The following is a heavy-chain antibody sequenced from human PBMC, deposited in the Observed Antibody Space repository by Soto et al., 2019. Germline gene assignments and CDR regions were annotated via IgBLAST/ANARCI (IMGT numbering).Heavy chain of an antibody. CDR3: ARDWSNYVGSYYGMDV. CDR1: GFTFSNYA. Sequence: QVPLVESGGGVVQPGRSLRLSCAASGFTFSNYAMHWVRQAPGKGLEWVAVISYDGSNKYYADSVKGRFTISRDNFKNTLNLQMNSLRAEDTAVYYCARDWSNYVGSYYGMDVWGQGTTVTVSS. D-gene: IGHD4-4*01. J-gene: IGHJ6*02. CDR2: ISYDGSNK. V-gene: IGHV3-30-3*01.